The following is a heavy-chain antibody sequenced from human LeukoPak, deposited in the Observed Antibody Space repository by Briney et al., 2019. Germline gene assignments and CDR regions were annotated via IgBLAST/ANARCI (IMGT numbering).Heavy chain of an antibody. Sequence: GASVKVSCKASGYTFTSYDINWVRQVTGQGLEWMGWTNPNSGNTGYAQKFQGRVTMTRNTSISTAYMELSSLRSEDTAVYYCARGPSRDYGSGSSWFDPWGQGTLVTVSS. J-gene: IGHJ5*02. CDR3: ARGPSRDYGSGSSWFDP. CDR1: GYTFTSYD. V-gene: IGHV1-8*01. D-gene: IGHD3-10*01. CDR2: TNPNSGNT.